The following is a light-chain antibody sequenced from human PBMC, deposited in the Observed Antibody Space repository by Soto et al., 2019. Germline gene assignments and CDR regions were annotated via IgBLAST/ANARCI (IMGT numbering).Light chain of an antibody. V-gene: IGKV1-5*01. J-gene: IGKJ1*01. CDR3: QQYYNYST. CDR2: DAS. CDR1: QTISSW. Sequence: IQMTQSPSTLYASVGDRVTITCRASQTISSWLAWYRQKPGKAPDLLIYDASKLQSAVPASFSGSESGTEFTLTIASLQPDDFATYYCQQYYNYSTFGQGTKVEVK.